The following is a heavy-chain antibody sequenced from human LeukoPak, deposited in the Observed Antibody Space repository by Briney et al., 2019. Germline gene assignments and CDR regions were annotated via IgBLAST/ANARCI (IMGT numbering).Heavy chain of an antibody. Sequence: PGGSLRLSCEASGFGFSSYGMYWVRQTPDKGLEWVAYLRKDATYSNYADSVRGRFTISRDNSKYTVDLQTTSLRIEDTAVYYCASGGPTRGTLESWGQGTLVTVSS. J-gene: IGHJ4*02. D-gene: IGHD1-26*01. CDR2: LRKDATYS. CDR1: GFGFSSYG. CDR3: ASGGPTRGTLES. V-gene: IGHV3-30*02.